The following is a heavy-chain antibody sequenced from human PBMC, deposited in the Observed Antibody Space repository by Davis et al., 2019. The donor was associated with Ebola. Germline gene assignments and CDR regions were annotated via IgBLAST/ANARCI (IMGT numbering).Heavy chain of an antibody. J-gene: IGHJ3*02. CDR1: GYTFTNYY. Sequence: AASVKVSCKASGYTFTNYYMHWVRQAPGQGLEWMGWISAYNGNTNYAQKLQGRVTMTTDTSTSTAYMELRSLRSEDTAVYYCARARSGGSRGYYGRAYDIWGQGTMVTVSS. V-gene: IGHV1-18*04. CDR2: ISAYNGNT. D-gene: IGHD3-22*01. CDR3: ARARSGGSRGYYGRAYDI.